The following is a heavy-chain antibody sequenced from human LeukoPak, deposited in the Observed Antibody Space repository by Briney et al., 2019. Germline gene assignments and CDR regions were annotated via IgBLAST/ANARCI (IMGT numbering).Heavy chain of an antibody. Sequence: PGESLRLSCAASGFSVSNKYMSWVRQAPGKGLEWVSVIYTGGDTYYADSVRGRFTISRDNSKNTLYLQMNSLRAEDTAVYYCARILNTAMFHWGQGTLVTVSS. D-gene: IGHD5-18*01. V-gene: IGHV3-53*01. J-gene: IGHJ4*02. CDR1: GFSVSNKY. CDR3: ARILNTAMFH. CDR2: IYTGGDT.